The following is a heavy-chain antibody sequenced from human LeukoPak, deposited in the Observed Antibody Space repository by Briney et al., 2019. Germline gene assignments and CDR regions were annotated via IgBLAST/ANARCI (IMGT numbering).Heavy chain of an antibody. CDR1: GFNFRTYW. CDR3: ARGTAVTAGIDY. V-gene: IGHV3-74*03. CDR2: INSDGSAT. D-gene: IGHD6-13*01. J-gene: IGHJ4*02. Sequence: GGSLRLSCAVSGFNFRTYWIHWVRQAPGKGPVWVSLINSDGSATTYGDSAKGRFTVSRDNDKNTVFLGMNSLKVEDTAVYYCARGTAVTAGIDYWGQGTLVTVSS.